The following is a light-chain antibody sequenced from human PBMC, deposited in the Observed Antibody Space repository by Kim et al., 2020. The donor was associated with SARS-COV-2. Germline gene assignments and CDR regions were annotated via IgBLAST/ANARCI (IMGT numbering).Light chain of an antibody. Sequence: QSITISCTGSSSDVGRYSLVSWYQHHSGKVPKLIIYEGNKRPSGVSNRFSGSKSGNTASLTISGLQTEDEADYYCCSYAGATTYVFGPGTKVTVL. CDR2: EGN. V-gene: IGLV2-23*01. J-gene: IGLJ1*01. CDR3: CSYAGATTYV. CDR1: SSDVGRYSL.